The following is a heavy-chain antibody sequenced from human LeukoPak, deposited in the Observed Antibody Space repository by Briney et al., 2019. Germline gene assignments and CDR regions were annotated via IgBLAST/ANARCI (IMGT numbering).Heavy chain of an antibody. CDR2: IRDDGGEI. CDR1: GFTFSSYW. CDR3: ARDKPRGSYYGSIDS. D-gene: IGHD1-26*01. Sequence: GGSLRLSCEAFGFTFSSYWMSWVRQAPGKGLEWVANIRDDGGEIYYVDSVKGRFTISRDNAKSSLFLQMNSLRAEDAAVYYCARDKPRGSYYGSIDSWGQGTLVTVSS. V-gene: IGHV3-7*01. J-gene: IGHJ4*02.